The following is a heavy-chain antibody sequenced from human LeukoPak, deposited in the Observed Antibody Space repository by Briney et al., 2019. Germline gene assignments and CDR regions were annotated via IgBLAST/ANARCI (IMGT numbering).Heavy chain of an antibody. D-gene: IGHD3-22*01. V-gene: IGHV1-69*06. Sequence: GASVKVSCKASGATFSSYAISWVRQAPGQGLEWMGRIIPFFGTANYAQKFQGRVTITADKSTSTAYMELSSLRSEDTAVYYCARGRPYYYDGSGYQYCFDYWGQGTLVTVSS. J-gene: IGHJ4*02. CDR3: ARGRPYYYDGSGYQYCFDY. CDR1: GATFSSYA. CDR2: IIPFFGTA.